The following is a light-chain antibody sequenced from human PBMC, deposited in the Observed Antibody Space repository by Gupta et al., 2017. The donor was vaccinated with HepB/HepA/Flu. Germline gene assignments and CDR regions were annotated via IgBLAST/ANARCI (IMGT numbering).Light chain of an antibody. CDR1: QSLVHSDGNTY. Sequence: DIVMTPTPLSSPVTLGQPASSSCRSSQSLVHSDGNTYVSWLHQRPGQPPRLLSYKISNRFSGVPDRSSGSGAGKDFTLKINRVEAEDVGVYYCKQDTKFPLTFGGGTKVEIK. CDR2: KIS. J-gene: IGKJ4*01. CDR3: KQDTKFPLT. V-gene: IGKV2-24*01.